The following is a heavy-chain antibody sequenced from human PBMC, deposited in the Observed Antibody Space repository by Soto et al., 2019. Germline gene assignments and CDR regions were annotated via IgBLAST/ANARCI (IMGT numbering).Heavy chain of an antibody. D-gene: IGHD5-12*01. CDR2: IYYSGST. J-gene: IGHJ4*02. Sequence: PSETLSLTCTVSGGSISSGGYYWSWIRQHPGKGLEWIGYIYYSGSTYYDPSLKSRVTISVDTSKNQFSLKLSSVTAADTAVYYCARDPPRWLRGTFLRNWGQGTLVTVSS. CDR1: GGSISSGGYY. CDR3: ARDPPRWLRGTFLRN. V-gene: IGHV4-31*03.